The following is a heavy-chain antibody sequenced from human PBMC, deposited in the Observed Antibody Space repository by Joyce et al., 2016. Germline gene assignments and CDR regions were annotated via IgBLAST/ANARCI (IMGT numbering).Heavy chain of an antibody. V-gene: IGHV2-26*01. CDR2: SFSNDDK. CDR1: GCSLRNDRLG. CDR3: ARISWAKFFFDY. J-gene: IGHJ4*02. Sequence: QVTLKESGPVLVKPTETLTLTCTVSGCSLRNDRLGGGWLRQPPGKAPEWLAHSFSNDDKSFNTSLKSRLTISRHPSKSQVVLTMTNMDPVDTATYFCARISWAKFFFDYWGQGTPVTVSS. D-gene: IGHD3-3*01.